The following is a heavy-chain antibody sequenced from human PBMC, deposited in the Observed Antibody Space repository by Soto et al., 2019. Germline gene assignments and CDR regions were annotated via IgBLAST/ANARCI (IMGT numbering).Heavy chain of an antibody. D-gene: IGHD4-17*01. CDR1: GGTFSSYT. V-gene: IGHV1-69*02. Sequence: QVQLVQSGAEVKKPGSSVKVSCKASGGTFSSYTISWVRQAPGQGLEWMGRIIPILGIANYAQKFQGRVTITADKSTSTAYMELSSLRSEDTAVYYCAIDNPDYVPFDYWGQGTLVTVSS. CDR2: IIPILGIA. CDR3: AIDNPDYVPFDY. J-gene: IGHJ4*02.